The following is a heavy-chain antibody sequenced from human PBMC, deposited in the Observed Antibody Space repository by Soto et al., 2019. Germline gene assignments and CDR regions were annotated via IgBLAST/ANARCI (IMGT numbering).Heavy chain of an antibody. Sequence: ASVKVSCKASGGTFSSYAISWVRQAPGQGLEWMGGIIPIFGTANYAQKFQGRVTITADESTSTAYMELSSLRSEDTAVYYCARLTSGSYGDDYWGQGTLVTVSS. J-gene: IGHJ4*02. CDR2: IIPIFGTA. CDR3: ARLTSGSYGDDY. D-gene: IGHD3-10*01. CDR1: GGTFSSYA. V-gene: IGHV1-69*13.